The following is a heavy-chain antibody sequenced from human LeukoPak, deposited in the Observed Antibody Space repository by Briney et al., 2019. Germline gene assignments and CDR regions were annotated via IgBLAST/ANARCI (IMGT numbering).Heavy chain of an antibody. J-gene: IGHJ6*02. CDR2: ISSSSSTI. V-gene: IGHV3-48*01. CDR3: ARDNGMDV. CDR1: GFTFSSSA. Sequence: GGSLRLSCAASGFTFSSSAMSWVRQAPGKGLEWVSYISSSSSTIYYADSVKGRFTISRDNAQNSLYLQMNSLRAEDTAVYYCARDNGMDVWGQGTTVIVSS.